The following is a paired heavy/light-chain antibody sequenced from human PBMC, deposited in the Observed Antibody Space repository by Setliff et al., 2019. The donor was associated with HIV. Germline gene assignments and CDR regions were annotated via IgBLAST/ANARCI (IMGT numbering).Heavy chain of an antibody. Sequence: QVQLVQSGGEVKKPGASMKVSCKASGYTFTSYGISWVRQAPGQGLEYVGWISVYKGNTNYAQRFQGRVTMTTDTSTSTAYMELRSLRSDDTAVYYCARDSGSYPVFEHWGQGTLVTVSS. J-gene: IGHJ4*02. CDR2: ISVYKGNT. CDR1: GYTFTSYG. D-gene: IGHD1-26*01. V-gene: IGHV1-18*01. CDR3: ARDSGSYPVFEH.
Light chain of an antibody. V-gene: IGKV1-33*01. CDR1: QDISNF. CDR3: QQYESFPLT. J-gene: IGKJ4*01. Sequence: DIQMTQSPSSLSASVGDRVTITCQATQDISNFLNWFQQKVGEAPKVLIYDASTLEAGVPSRFSGSGSGTDFTFTISSLQPEDVATYYCQQYESFPLTFGGGTMVEIK. CDR2: DAS.